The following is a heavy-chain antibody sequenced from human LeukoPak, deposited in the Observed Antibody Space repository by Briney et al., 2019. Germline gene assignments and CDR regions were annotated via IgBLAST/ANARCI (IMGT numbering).Heavy chain of an antibody. CDR2: ISYDGSNK. J-gene: IGHJ5*02. V-gene: IGHV3-30*19. D-gene: IGHD3-10*01. Sequence: PGGSLRLSCAASGFTFSNHGMHWVRQAPGKGLEWVAVISYDGSNKYYADSVKGRFTISRDNSKNTLYLQMNSLRAEDTAVHYCARPWFGDPSGWFDPWGQGTLVTVSS. CDR3: ARPWFGDPSGWFDP. CDR1: GFTFSNHG.